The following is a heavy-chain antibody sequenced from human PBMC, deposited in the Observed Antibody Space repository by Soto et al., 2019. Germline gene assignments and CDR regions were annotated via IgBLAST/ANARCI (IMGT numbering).Heavy chain of an antibody. Sequence: GGSLRLSCAASGFTFSSYGMHWVRQAPGKGLEWVAVIWYDGSNKYYADSVKGRFTISRDNSKNTLYLQMNSLRAEDTAVYYCARDRVDSSGYYPLAYWGQGTLVTVSS. D-gene: IGHD3-22*01. V-gene: IGHV3-33*01. CDR1: GFTFSSYG. CDR3: ARDRVDSSGYYPLAY. J-gene: IGHJ4*02. CDR2: IWYDGSNK.